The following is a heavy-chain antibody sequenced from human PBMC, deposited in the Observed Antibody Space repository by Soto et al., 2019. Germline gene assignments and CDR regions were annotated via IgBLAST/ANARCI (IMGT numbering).Heavy chain of an antibody. V-gene: IGHV4-31*03. Sequence: QVQLQESGPGLVKPSQTLSLTCTVSGGSISSGGYYWSWIRQHPGKGLEWIGYIYYSGSTYYNPSPMSRVTISVDTSKNQCSLKLSSVTAADTAVYYCARGDSSLFDYWGQGTLVTVSS. D-gene: IGHD6-13*01. CDR3: ARGDSSLFDY. CDR2: IYYSGST. J-gene: IGHJ4*02. CDR1: GGSISSGGYY.